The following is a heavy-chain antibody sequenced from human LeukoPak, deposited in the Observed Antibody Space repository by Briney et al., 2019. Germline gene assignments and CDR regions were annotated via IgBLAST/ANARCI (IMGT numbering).Heavy chain of an antibody. CDR1: GFTFSSYS. D-gene: IGHD6-13*01. V-gene: IGHV3-21*01. CDR2: ISSSSSYI. CDR3: ARDPRIAAPY. J-gene: IGHJ4*02. Sequence: NPGGSLRLSCATSGFTFSSYSMTWVRQAPGKGLEWVSSISSSSSYIYYADSVKGRFTISRDNAKNSLYLQMNSLRAEDTAVYYCARDPRIAAPYWGQGTLVTVSS.